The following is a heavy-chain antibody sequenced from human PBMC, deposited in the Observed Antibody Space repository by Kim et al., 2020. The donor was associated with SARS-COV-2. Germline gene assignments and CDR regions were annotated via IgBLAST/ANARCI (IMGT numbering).Heavy chain of an antibody. J-gene: IGHJ6*02. V-gene: IGHV1-8*01. D-gene: IGHD3-10*01. CDR1: GYTFTSYD. CDR3: ARGRYYYGSGSYYRYYGMDV. Sequence: ASVKVSCKASGYTFTSYDINWVRQATGQGLEWMGWMNPNSGNTGYAQKFQGRVTMTRNTSISTAYMELSSLRSEDTAVHYCARGRYYYGSGSYYRYYGMDVWGQGTTVTVSS. CDR2: MNPNSGNT.